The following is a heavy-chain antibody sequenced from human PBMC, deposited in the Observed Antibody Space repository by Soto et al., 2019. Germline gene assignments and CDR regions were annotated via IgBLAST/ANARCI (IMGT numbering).Heavy chain of an antibody. Sequence: GGSLILSCAASGFIFSCYSMHWVRQAPGKGLEWVAVISYDGNTQYYADSVRGRFTVSRDNSNNMLYVQMDNLRDDDTAMYYCAKETNAYEINYWGQGTLVTVSS. CDR2: ISYDGNTQ. J-gene: IGHJ4*02. CDR3: AKETNAYEINY. V-gene: IGHV3-30-3*01. CDR1: GFIFSCYS. D-gene: IGHD3-9*01.